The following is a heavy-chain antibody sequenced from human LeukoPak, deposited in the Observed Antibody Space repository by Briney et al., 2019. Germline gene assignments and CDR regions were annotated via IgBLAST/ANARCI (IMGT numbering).Heavy chain of an antibody. J-gene: IGHJ4*02. CDR2: IRYDGSNK. V-gene: IGHV3-30*02. Sequence: GGSLRLSCAASGFTFGSYGMHWVRQAPGKGLEWVAFIRYDGSNKYYADSVKGRFTISRDNSKNTLYLLMNSLRAEDTAVYYCAKARGATSFDYWGQGSLVTVSS. CDR3: AKARGATSFDY. CDR1: GFTFGSYG. D-gene: IGHD1-26*01.